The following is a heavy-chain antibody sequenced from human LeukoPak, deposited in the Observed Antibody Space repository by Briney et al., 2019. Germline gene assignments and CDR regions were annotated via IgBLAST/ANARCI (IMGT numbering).Heavy chain of an antibody. J-gene: IGHJ3*02. Sequence: SETLSLTCTVSGGSISSYYWSWIRQPPGKGLEWIGNIYYSGSTNYNPSLKSRVTISVDTSKNQFSLKLSSVTAADTAIYYCARQFGVSYCGGDCSLGGFDIWGQGTMVTVSS. CDR3: ARQFGVSYCGGDCSLGGFDI. V-gene: IGHV4-59*08. CDR2: IYYSGST. D-gene: IGHD2-21*02. CDR1: GGSISSYY.